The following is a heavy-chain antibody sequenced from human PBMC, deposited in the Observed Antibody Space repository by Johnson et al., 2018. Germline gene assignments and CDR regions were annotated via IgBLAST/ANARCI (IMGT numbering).Heavy chain of an antibody. D-gene: IGHD3-22*01. CDR2: IWYDGSNK. CDR3: ASDRYYYDSSGYYDAFDI. Sequence: QVQLVQSGGGVVQPGRSLRLSCAASGFTFSSYGMHWVRQAPGKGLEWVAVIWYDGSNKYYADSVKGRFTISRDNSKNTLYLQMNSLRAEDTAVYYCASDRYYYDSSGYYDAFDIWGQGTMVTVSS. CDR1: GFTFSSYG. J-gene: IGHJ3*02. V-gene: IGHV3-33*01.